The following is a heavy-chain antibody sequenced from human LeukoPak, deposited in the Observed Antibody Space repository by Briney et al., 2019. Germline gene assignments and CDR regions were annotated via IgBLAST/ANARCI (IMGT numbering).Heavy chain of an antibody. CDR3: AKSGCSTSCPAGD. J-gene: IGHJ4*02. CDR2: ISGSGST. Sequence: PGGSLRLSCAASGFTFSNYAMTWVRQAPGKGLEWVSGISGSGSTYYAGSVKGRFTISRDNSKNTLYLQMNSLRDEDTAVYHCAKSGCSTSCPAGDWGQGTLVTVSS. D-gene: IGHD2-2*01. CDR1: GFTFSNYA. V-gene: IGHV3-23*01.